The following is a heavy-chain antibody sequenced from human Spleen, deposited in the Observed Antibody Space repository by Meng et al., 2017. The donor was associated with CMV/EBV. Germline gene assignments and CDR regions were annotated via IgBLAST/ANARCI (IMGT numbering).Heavy chain of an antibody. CDR1: GFTFSKYW. CDR3: ASGDFWSGYYSGT. V-gene: IGHV3-74*01. Sequence: GESLKISCAASGFTFSKYWMHWVRQAPGKGLVWVSRINSDGRSTSNADSVKGRFTISRDNAKNTLYLQMNSLRAEDTAVYYCASGDFWSGYYSGTWGQGTLVTVSS. D-gene: IGHD3-3*01. J-gene: IGHJ4*02. CDR2: INSDGRST.